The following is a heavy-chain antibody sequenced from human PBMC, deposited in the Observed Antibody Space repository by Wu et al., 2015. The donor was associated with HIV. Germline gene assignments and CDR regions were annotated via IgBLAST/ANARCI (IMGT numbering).Heavy chain of an antibody. CDR3: ATYGPGYNWMYK. Sequence: QVQLVQSGSEVKKSGASVNISCKTSGYTFTDYYLHWVRQAPGQGLQWMGWINPETGDTNYAQTFKGRITMTRDTSINTAYMELSSLRSDDTAVYYCATYGPGYNWMYKWGQGTLVTVSS. J-gene: IGHJ4*02. V-gene: IGHV1-2*02. CDR1: GYTFTDYY. CDR2: INPETGDT. D-gene: IGHD1-20*01.